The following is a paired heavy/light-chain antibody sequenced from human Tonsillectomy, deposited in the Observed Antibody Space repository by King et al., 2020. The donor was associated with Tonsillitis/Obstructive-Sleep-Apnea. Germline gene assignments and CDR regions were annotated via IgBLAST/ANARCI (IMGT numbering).Light chain of an antibody. J-gene: IGKJ2*01. CDR2: WAS. Sequence: DIVMTQSPDSLAVSLGERATINCKSSHSVLYSSKSKNYLAWYQQKAGQPPKLLIYWASTRESGVPDRFSGSGSGTDFTLTISSLQAEDVAVYYCQQYYSPPVTFGQGTKLEIK. CDR3: QQYYSPPVT. V-gene: IGKV4-1*01. CDR1: HSVLYSSKSKNY.
Heavy chain of an antibody. CDR2: IRSTSTTI. CDR1: GFTFSSYS. CDR3: ARDRFLPVAGSPYLFDY. J-gene: IGHJ4*02. V-gene: IGHV3-48*02. D-gene: IGHD6-19*01. Sequence: EVQLVESGGGFVQPGGSLRLSCAASGFTFSSYSMNWVRQAPGKGLEWVSYIRSTSTTIYYADSVKGRFTISRDNAKNSLYLQMNSLRDEDTAVYYCARDRFLPVAGSPYLFDYWGQGTPVTVSS.